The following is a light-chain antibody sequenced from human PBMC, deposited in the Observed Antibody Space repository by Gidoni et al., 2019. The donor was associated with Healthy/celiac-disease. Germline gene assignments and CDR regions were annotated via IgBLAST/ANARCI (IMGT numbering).Light chain of an antibody. CDR3: SSYTSSSTLV. J-gene: IGLJ3*02. Sequence: QSALTHPASVSGSPGQSITISCTGTSSHVGGYHYVSWYQQHPGKAPKLMMYEVSNRPSGVSNRFSGSKSGNTASLTISGLQAEDEADYYCSSYTSSSTLVFGGGTKLTVL. V-gene: IGLV2-14*01. CDR1: SSHVGGYHY. CDR2: EVS.